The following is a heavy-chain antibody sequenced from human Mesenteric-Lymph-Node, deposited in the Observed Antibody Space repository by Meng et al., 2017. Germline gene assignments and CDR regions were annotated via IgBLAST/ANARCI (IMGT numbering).Heavy chain of an antibody. V-gene: IGHV1-3*04. D-gene: IGHD2-2*01. CDR2: IDTDNDDI. J-gene: IGHJ6*02. Sequence: ASVKVSCKASGYSFIPNAMHWVRQAPGQGLEWMGWIDTDNDDIRYSQNLQGRLTITRDTSASTVYMELTRLTSEDTAVYYCARDFRRVVGNVVSSYYCAMDVWGQGTTVTVSS. CDR3: ARDFRRVVGNVVSSYYCAMDV. CDR1: GYSFIPNA.